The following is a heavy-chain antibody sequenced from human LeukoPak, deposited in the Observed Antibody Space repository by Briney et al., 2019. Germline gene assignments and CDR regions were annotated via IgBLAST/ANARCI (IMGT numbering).Heavy chain of an antibody. Sequence: ASVTVSYTASGYTFTSYGISWVRQAPEQGLEWMGWISAYNGNTNYAQKLQGRVTITTDTSTSTAYMELRSLRSDDTAVYSCARTLYATGTYYFDYWGQGTLVTVSS. CDR3: ARTLYATGTYYFDY. V-gene: IGHV1-18*01. J-gene: IGHJ4*02. D-gene: IGHD4-17*01. CDR2: ISAYNGNT. CDR1: GYTFTSYG.